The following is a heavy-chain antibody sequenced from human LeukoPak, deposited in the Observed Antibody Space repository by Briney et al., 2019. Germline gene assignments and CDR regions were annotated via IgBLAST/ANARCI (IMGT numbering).Heavy chain of an antibody. CDR3: ARGLGFSIAARHHYYYMDV. V-gene: IGHV4-4*07. D-gene: IGHD6-6*01. CDR2: IYTSGST. Sequence: SETLSLTCTVSGGSISSYYWSWIRQPAGKGLEWIGRIYTSGSTNYNPSLKSRVTMSVDTSKNQFSLKLSSVTAADTAVYYCARGLGFSIAARHHYYYMDVWGKGTTVTVSS. CDR1: GGSISSYY. J-gene: IGHJ6*03.